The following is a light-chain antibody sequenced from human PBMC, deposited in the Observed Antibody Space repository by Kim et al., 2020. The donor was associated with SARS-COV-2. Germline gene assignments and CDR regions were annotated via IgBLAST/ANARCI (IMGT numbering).Light chain of an antibody. CDR3: AAWDDGV. J-gene: IGLJ3*02. Sequence: SGTPGQRVTISCSGSSSNIGSNYVYWYQQLPGTAPKLLIYRNNQRPSGVPDRFSGSKSGTSASLAISGLRSEDEADYYCAAWDDGVFGGGTQLTVL. CDR1: SSNIGSNY. CDR2: RNN. V-gene: IGLV1-47*01.